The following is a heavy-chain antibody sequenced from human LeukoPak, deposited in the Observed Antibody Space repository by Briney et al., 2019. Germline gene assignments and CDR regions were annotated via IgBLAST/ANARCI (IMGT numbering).Heavy chain of an antibody. CDR3: ARPLGYCSGGSCSNWFDP. D-gene: IGHD2-15*01. J-gene: IGHJ5*02. CDR2: IYYSGST. V-gene: IGHV4-39*01. CDR1: GGSISSYY. Sequence: PSETLSLTCTVSGGSISSYYWGLIRQPPGKGLEWIGSIYYSGSTYYNPSLKSRVTISVDTSKNQFSLKLSSVTAADTAVYYCARPLGYCSGGSCSNWFDPWGQGTLVTVSS.